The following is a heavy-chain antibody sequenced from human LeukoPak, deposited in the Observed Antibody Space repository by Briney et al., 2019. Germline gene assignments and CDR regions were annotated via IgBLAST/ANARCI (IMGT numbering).Heavy chain of an antibody. J-gene: IGHJ6*03. CDR3: ASSLVPAAMGLYDYYYYYMDV. Sequence: SVKVSCKASGGTFSSYAISWVRQAPGQGLEWMGGIIPIFGTANYAQKFQGRVTITADESTGTAYMELSSLRSEDTAVYYCASSLVPAAMGLYDYYYYYMDVWGKGTTVTVSS. CDR1: GGTFSSYA. D-gene: IGHD2-2*01. V-gene: IGHV1-69*13. CDR2: IIPIFGTA.